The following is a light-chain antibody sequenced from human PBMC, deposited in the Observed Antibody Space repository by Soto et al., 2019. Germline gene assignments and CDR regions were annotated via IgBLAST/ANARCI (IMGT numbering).Light chain of an antibody. J-gene: IGKJ4*01. V-gene: IGKV3-11*01. CDR2: DAS. Sequence: EIVLTQYTATLYLSPGDLATLSCRASQSVGSYLGWYQQIPGQAPRLLIYDASNRATCIPARFSGSGAGTDLTLTISSLEPEDFAVYYCQQRSDWPSSFPGGTKVEIK. CDR1: QSVGSY. CDR3: QQRSDWPSS.